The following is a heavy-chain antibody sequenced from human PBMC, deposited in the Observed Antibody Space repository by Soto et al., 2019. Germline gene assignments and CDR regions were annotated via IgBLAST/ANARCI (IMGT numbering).Heavy chain of an antibody. J-gene: IGHJ6*02. Sequence: EVQLVESGGGLVQPGGSLRLSCAASGFTFSSYWMHWVRQAPGKGLVWVSRINSDGSSTSYADSVKGRFTISRDNAKNTVYLQMNSLRAEDTAVYYCASPYMYSSGLYFYGMDVWGQGTTVPVSS. D-gene: IGHD6-19*01. V-gene: IGHV3-74*01. CDR1: GFTFSSYW. CDR3: ASPYMYSSGLYFYGMDV. CDR2: INSDGSST.